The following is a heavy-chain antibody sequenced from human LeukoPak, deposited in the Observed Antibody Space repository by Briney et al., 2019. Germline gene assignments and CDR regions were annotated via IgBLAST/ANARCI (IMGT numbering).Heavy chain of an antibody. CDR3: ARSLVGAYPSFDY. J-gene: IGHJ4*02. D-gene: IGHD1-26*01. CDR1: GFTFSSYA. CDR2: IYSGGST. V-gene: IGHV3-53*01. Sequence: GGSLRLSCAASGFTFSSYAMSWVRQAPGKGLEWVSVIYSGGSTYYADSVKGRFTISRDNSKNTLYLQMNSLRAEDTAVYYCARSLVGAYPSFDYWGQGTLVTVSS.